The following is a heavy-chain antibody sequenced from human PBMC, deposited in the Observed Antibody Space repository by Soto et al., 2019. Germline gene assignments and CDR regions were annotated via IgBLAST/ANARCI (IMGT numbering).Heavy chain of an antibody. J-gene: IGHJ3*01. D-gene: IGHD6-13*01. CDR3: TRSIITTAGTDAFDL. V-gene: IGHV1-46*03. CDR1: GYTFTSYY. CDR2: ISPSSGGT. Sequence: QVQLVQSGAEVKKPGASVRVSCKASGYTFTSYYIHWVRQAPGHGPEWMGMISPSSGGTDYAQKFQGRVTMTRDTSTSTVYMELSSLRSEDTAVYYCTRSIITTAGTDAFDLWGQGKLVTVSS.